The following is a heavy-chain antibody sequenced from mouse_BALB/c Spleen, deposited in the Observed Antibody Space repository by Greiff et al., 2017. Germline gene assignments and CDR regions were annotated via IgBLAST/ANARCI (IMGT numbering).Heavy chain of an antibody. J-gene: IGHJ2*01. CDR2: ISSGGST. CDR1: GFTFSSYA. Sequence: DVKLVESGGGLVKPGGSLKLSCAASGFTFSSYAMSWVRQTPEKRLEWVASISSGGSTYYPDSVKGRFTISRDNARNILYLQMSSLRSEDTAMYYCADYYGLDYWGQGTTLTVSS. V-gene: IGHV5-6-5*01. CDR3: ADYYGLDY. D-gene: IGHD1-2*01.